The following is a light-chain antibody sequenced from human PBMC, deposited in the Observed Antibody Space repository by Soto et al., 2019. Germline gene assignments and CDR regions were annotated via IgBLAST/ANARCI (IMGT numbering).Light chain of an antibody. CDR2: KAS. CDR1: QSIGAW. V-gene: IGKV1-5*03. J-gene: IGKJ5*01. Sequence: DIQMTQSPSTLSASVGDRVTITCRASQSIGAWLAWYQHKPGRAPNVLIYKASTLQSGVPSRFSGSGSGTEFTLTIASLQPDDFATYFCQQYQRPPITFGQGTRLEMK. CDR3: QQYQRPPIT.